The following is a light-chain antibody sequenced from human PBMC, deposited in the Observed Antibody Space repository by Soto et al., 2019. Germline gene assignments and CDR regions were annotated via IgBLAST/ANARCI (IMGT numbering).Light chain of an antibody. CDR3: QHYNYWPYT. CDR1: QTIDKT. J-gene: IGKJ2*01. V-gene: IGKV3-15*01. Sequence: EIVMTQSPATLSLSPGERATLSCRASQTIDKTLAWYQRKPGQAPRLLIYDASTRATGVPARFSGSGSGTDFTLTISSLQSEDFAVYYCQHYNYWPYTFGQGTKVEIK. CDR2: DAS.